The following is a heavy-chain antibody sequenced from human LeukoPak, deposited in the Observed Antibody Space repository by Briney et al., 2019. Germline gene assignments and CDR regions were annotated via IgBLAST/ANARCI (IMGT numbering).Heavy chain of an antibody. CDR3: AKTHYDLLDV. D-gene: IGHD5-12*01. CDR1: GFTFSSYA. Sequence: PGGSLRLSCAASGFTFSSYAMSWVRQPPGKGLEWVSAMNNGPGDTFYRASVRGWFTISRDDSKSTLYLQMNSLRAEDTGTYYCAKTHYDLLDVWGQGTTVTVSS. CDR2: MNNGPGDT. J-gene: IGHJ6*02. V-gene: IGHV3-23*01.